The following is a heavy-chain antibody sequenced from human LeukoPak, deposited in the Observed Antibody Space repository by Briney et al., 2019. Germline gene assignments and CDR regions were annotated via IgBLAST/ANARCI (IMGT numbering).Heavy chain of an antibody. CDR1: GDSISSFY. D-gene: IGHD6-13*01. Sequence: PSETLSLTCTVSGDSISSFYWTWIRQPPGKGLEWIGYIYYSGSTNYNPSLKSRVTMSIDTSMNQFSLKVTSVTPADTAVYYCARGSSRFDCWGQGTLVTVSS. V-gene: IGHV4-59*01. J-gene: IGHJ4*02. CDR2: IYYSGST. CDR3: ARGSSRFDC.